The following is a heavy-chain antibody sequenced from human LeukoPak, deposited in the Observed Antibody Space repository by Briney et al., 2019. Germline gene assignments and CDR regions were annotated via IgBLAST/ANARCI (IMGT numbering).Heavy chain of an antibody. J-gene: IGHJ6*03. CDR3: AKDRLYMDV. CDR2: ISYDGSNK. CDR1: GFTFSSYG. Sequence: GGSLRLSCAASGFTFSSYGMHWVRQAPGKGLEWVAVISYDGSNKYYADSVKGRFTISRDNSKNTLYLQMNSLRAEDTAVYYCAKDRLYMDVWGKGTTVTVSS. V-gene: IGHV3-30*18.